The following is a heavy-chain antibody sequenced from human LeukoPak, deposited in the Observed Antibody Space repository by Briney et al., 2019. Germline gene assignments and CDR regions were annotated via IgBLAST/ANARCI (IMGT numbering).Heavy chain of an antibody. D-gene: IGHD4-17*01. V-gene: IGHV4-59*01. CDR1: GGSMNDNY. Sequence: SETLSLTCSVSGGSMNDNYLTWIRQAPGKGLEWIGYISNSGTTDYNPSLKSRATMSVDTSKNEFSLKLTSVTAADTAMYYCARVVRGAVTSHWFDTWVHRTLVTVSS. CDR2: ISNSGTT. CDR3: ARVVRGAVTSHWFDT. J-gene: IGHJ5*01.